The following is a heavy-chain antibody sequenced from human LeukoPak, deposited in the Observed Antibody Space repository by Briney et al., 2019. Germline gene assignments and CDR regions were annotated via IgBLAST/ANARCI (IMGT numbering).Heavy chain of an antibody. CDR2: INSSGGST. J-gene: IGHJ6*02. V-gene: IGHV1-46*01. CDR1: GYTFTSYY. Sequence: GASVKVSCKASGYTFTSYYMHWVRQAPGQGLEWMGIINSSGGSTSYAQKFQGRVTMTRDTSTSTVYMELSSLRSEDTAVYYCAREREARRSYSGYDFYYYYGMDVWGQGTTVTVSS. D-gene: IGHD5-12*01. CDR3: AREREARRSYSGYDFYYYYGMDV.